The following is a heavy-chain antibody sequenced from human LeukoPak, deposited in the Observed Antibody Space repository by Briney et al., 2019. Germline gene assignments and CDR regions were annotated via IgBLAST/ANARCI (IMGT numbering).Heavy chain of an antibody. V-gene: IGHV1-69*06. J-gene: IGHJ3*02. CDR1: GCTFSSYA. Sequence: ASVKVSCKASGCTFSSYAISWVRQAPGQGLEWMGGIIPIFGTANYAQKFQGRVTITADKSTSTAYMELSSLRSEDTAVYYCASSFDGSEDAFDIWGQGTMVTVSS. CDR3: ASSFDGSEDAFDI. D-gene: IGHD3-22*01. CDR2: IIPIFGTA.